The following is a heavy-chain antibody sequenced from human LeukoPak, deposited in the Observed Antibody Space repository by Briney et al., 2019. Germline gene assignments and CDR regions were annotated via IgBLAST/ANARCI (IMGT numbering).Heavy chain of an antibody. V-gene: IGHV4-39*07. D-gene: IGHD6-13*01. Sequence: SETLSLTCTVSGGSISSSSYYWGWIRQPPGKGLEWIGSIYYSGSTYYNPSLKSRVTISVDTSKNQFSLKLSSVTAADTAVYYCARYSAAGTIYFDYWGQGTLVTVSS. CDR2: IYYSGST. CDR1: GGSISSSSYY. J-gene: IGHJ4*02. CDR3: ARYSAAGTIYFDY.